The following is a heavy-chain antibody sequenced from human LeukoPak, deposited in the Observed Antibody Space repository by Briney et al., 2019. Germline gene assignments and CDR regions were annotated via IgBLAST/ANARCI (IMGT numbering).Heavy chain of an antibody. Sequence: GGSLRLSCAASGFTFSSYSMNWVRQAPGKGLEWVSYISSSSSTVYYADSVKGRFTISRDNAKNSLYLQMNSLRAEDTAVYYCASSGSSFPYYYYMDVWGKGTTVTVSS. CDR3: ASSGSSFPYYYYMDV. V-gene: IGHV3-48*01. J-gene: IGHJ6*03. CDR1: GFTFSSYS. D-gene: IGHD6-13*01. CDR2: ISSSSSTV.